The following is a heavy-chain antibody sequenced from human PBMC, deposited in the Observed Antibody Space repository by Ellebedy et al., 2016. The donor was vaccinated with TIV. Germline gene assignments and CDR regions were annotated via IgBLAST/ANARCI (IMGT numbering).Heavy chain of an antibody. CDR3: EREYGEYGHYYYSTDV. CDR2: IYYTGRT. D-gene: IGHD4/OR15-4a*01. CDR1: GGSISGHY. Sequence: SQTLSLTCVVSGGSISGHYWSWIRQPPGKGLEWIGSIYYTGRTYYNPSLKSRVTISVDTSKNQFSLKLSSVTAADTAVYYCEREYGEYGHYYYSTDVWGQGTTVTVSS. J-gene: IGHJ6*02. V-gene: IGHV4-39*02.